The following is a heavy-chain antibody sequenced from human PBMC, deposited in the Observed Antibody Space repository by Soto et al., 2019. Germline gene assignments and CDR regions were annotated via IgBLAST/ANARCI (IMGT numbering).Heavy chain of an antibody. CDR1: GGTFSSYT. Sequence: QVQLVQSGAEVKKPGSSVKVSCKASGGTFSSYTISWVRQAPGQGLEWMGRIIPILGIANYAQKFQGRVTITADQSTSTAYMELSSLRSEDTAVYYCARDPEYSSSGGADYWGQGTLVTVSS. CDR3: ARDPEYSSSGGADY. D-gene: IGHD6-6*01. CDR2: IIPILGIA. V-gene: IGHV1-69*08. J-gene: IGHJ4*02.